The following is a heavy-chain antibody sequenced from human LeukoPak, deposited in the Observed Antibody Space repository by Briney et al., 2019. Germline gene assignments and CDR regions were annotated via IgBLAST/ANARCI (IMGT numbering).Heavy chain of an antibody. J-gene: IGHJ4*02. CDR1: GGSISSADHY. CDR3: ARGNTPREQSGHYFDY. V-gene: IGHV4-39*07. Sequence: SETLSLTCTVSGGSISSADHYWAWIRQTPEKGLEWIGTLYYNGNTDYNPSLNSRVTISVDKSKNQFSLKLSSVTAADTAVYYCARGNTPREQSGHYFDYWGQGTLVTVSS. CDR2: LYYNGNT. D-gene: IGHD1-26*01.